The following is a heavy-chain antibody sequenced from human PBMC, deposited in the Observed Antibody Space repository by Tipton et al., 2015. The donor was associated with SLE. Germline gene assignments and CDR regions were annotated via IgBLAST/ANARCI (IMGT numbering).Heavy chain of an antibody. Sequence: TLSLTCSVSGVSLSRGSYFWTWFRQPAGKGLEWVGHIFSTGITDYNPSLKSRVSISADTSKNQFSLNLDSITAADTAVYYCARDSHTDYGDFYVDSWGQGTLVTVSS. CDR2: IFSTGIT. D-gene: IGHD4-17*01. J-gene: IGHJ4*02. CDR1: GVSLSRGSYF. V-gene: IGHV4-61*09. CDR3: ARDSHTDYGDFYVDS.